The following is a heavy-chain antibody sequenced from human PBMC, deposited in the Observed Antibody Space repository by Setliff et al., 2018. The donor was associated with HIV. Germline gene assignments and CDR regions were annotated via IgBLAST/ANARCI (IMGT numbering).Heavy chain of an antibody. CDR3: VSRRRLGAAYNWFDP. CDR1: GGSFSGHY. D-gene: IGHD6-13*01. Sequence: NPSETLSLTCAVYGGSFSGHYWTWVRQSPGRDLEWIGECNHSGASNYNPSLRSRVTMSVDTSKNQLSLKLKSMTAADTAVYFCVSRRRLGAAYNWFDPWGQGTLVTVSS. CDR2: CNHSGAS. V-gene: IGHV4-34*01. J-gene: IGHJ5*02.